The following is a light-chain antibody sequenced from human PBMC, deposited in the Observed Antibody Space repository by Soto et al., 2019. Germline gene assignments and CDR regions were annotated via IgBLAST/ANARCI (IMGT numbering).Light chain of an antibody. CDR3: LQHKSYPIT. Sequence: IQMTHASSSRSASLLCRVTITCRASQGISNYLACFQQKPGKVPKRLIYATSSLQSGVPSRFSGSGSGTEFTLTISSLQPEDFATYYCLQHKSYPITFGQGTRLEI. CDR2: ATS. J-gene: IGKJ5*01. CDR1: QGISNY. V-gene: IGKV1-17*03.